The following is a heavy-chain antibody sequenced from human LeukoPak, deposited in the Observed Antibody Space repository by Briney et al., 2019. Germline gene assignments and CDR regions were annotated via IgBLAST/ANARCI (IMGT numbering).Heavy chain of an antibody. CDR3: ARDQYYYDSSAYYGFDY. Sequence: SETLSLTCTVSGDSISSGDYYWSWIRQPAGKGLEWIGRISSSGSTNYNPSLKSRVTISVDTSKNQFSLKLSSVTAADTAVYFCARDQYYYDSSAYYGFDYWGQGTLVTVSS. CDR2: ISSSGST. V-gene: IGHV4-61*02. D-gene: IGHD3-22*01. J-gene: IGHJ4*02. CDR1: GDSISSGDYY.